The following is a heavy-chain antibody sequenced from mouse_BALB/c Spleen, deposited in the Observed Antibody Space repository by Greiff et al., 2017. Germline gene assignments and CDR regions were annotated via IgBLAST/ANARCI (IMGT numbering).Heavy chain of an antibody. CDR1: GYSITSGYY. CDR2: ISYDGSN. CDR3: ARGDPTMIAY. J-gene: IGHJ3*01. V-gene: IGHV3-6*02. Sequence: EVQLQESGPGLVKPSQSLSLTCSVTGYSITSGYYWNWIRQFPGNKLEWMGYISYDGSNNYNPSLKNRISITRDTSKNQFFLKLNSVTTEDTATYYCARGDPTMIAYWGQGTLVTVSA. D-gene: IGHD2-4*01.